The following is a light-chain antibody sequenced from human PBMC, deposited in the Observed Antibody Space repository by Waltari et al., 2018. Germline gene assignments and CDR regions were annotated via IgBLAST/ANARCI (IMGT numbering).Light chain of an antibody. J-gene: IGLJ1*01. CDR3: CSYAGNNTFV. CDR1: SSDVGSYNL. Sequence: QSALTQPASVSGSPGQSSPISCTGTSSDVGSYNLVDWYQHHPGKAPKLMIYEGSRRPSGLSNRFSGSQSGNTASLTISGLRAEDEADYHCCSYAGNNTFVFGTGTKVTVL. CDR2: EGS. V-gene: IGLV2-23*01.